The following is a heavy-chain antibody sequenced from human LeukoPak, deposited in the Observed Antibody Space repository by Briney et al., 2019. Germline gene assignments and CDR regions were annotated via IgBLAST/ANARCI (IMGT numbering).Heavy chain of an antibody. V-gene: IGHV3-48*03. CDR1: GFTFSSYE. CDR2: IGXSGSAM. J-gene: IGHJ3*02. Sequence: AGGPLRLSCAVSGFTFSSYEMNXVRQAPGKGLXXXSYIGXSGSAMYYADSVKGXFTISRDNAKNSLFLQMNSLRAEDTAVYYCAREAVGDAFDIWGQGTMVTVSS. CDR3: AREAVGDAFDI. D-gene: IGHD6-19*01.